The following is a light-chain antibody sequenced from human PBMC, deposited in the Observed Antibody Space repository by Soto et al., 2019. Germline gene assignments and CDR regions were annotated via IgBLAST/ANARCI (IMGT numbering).Light chain of an antibody. V-gene: IGKV3-20*01. CDR2: GAS. J-gene: IGKJ1*01. CDR1: QSVSNSY. CDR3: QQYGRLPGT. Sequence: EIVLTQSPGTLSLSPGERATLSCRASQSVSNSYLAWYQQKPGQAPRLLIYGASSRATGIPDRFSGSGSGTDFTITISRLEPEDFAVYYCQQYGRLPGTFGQGTKVEIK.